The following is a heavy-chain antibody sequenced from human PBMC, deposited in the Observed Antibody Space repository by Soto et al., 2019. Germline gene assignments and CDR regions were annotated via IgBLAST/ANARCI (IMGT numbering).Heavy chain of an antibody. V-gene: IGHV3-23*01. D-gene: IGHD5-18*01. J-gene: IGHJ4*02. CDR1: GFTFSSYG. CDR2: ISGSGGST. Sequence: GGSLRLSCAASGFTFSSYGMSWVRQAPGKGLEWVSAISGSGGSTYYADSVKGRFTISRDNSKNTLYLQMNSLRAEDTAVYYCAKEGEGGYSYGYWFDYWGQGTLVTVSS. CDR3: AKEGEGGYSYGYWFDY.